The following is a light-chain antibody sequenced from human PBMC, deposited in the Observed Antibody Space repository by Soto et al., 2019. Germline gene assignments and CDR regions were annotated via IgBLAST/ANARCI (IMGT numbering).Light chain of an antibody. J-gene: IGLJ2*01. CDR2: DVD. CDR3: SSYTTSSTVV. CDR1: NSDVGGYNY. V-gene: IGLV2-14*01. Sequence: QSVLTRPASISGSPGQSITISCTGTNSDVGGYNYVSWYQQYPGKAPKLMIYDVDNRPSGVSYRFSGSKSGKTASLTISGLQAEDEADYYCSSYTTSSTVVFGGGTKVTVL.